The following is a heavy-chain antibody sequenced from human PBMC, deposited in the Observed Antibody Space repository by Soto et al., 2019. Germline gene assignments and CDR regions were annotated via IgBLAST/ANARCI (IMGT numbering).Heavy chain of an antibody. J-gene: IGHJ6*02. V-gene: IGHV3-48*03. Sequence: GSLRVSCATSGFTFSSYEMNWVRQAPGKGLEWVSYISSSGSTIYYADSVKGRFTISRDNAKNSLYLQMDSLRAEDTAVYYCARDQEAGSFFPYYYGMDVWGQGTTVTVSS. CDR1: GFTFSSYE. CDR3: ARDQEAGSFFPYYYGMDV. D-gene: IGHD6-13*01. CDR2: ISSSGSTI.